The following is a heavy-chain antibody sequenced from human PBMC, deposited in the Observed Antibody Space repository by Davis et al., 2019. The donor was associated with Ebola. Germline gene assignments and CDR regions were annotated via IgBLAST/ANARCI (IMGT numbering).Heavy chain of an antibody. D-gene: IGHD4-11*01. V-gene: IGHV4-59*01. Sequence: PSETLSLTCTVSGGSISGYYWSWIRQPPGKGLEWIGCIFYSGSSNYNPSLKSRVTISVDTSKNQFSLKLSSVTAADTAVYYCARGKTTVTTGFDYWGQGTLVTVSS. J-gene: IGHJ4*02. CDR3: ARGKTTVTTGFDY. CDR2: IFYSGSS. CDR1: GGSISGYY.